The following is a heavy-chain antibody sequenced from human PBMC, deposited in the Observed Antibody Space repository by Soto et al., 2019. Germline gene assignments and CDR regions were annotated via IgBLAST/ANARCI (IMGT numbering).Heavy chain of an antibody. CDR2: ISAYNGQT. CDR3: ARGPYEFWDSYLFDP. J-gene: IGHJ5*02. V-gene: IGHV1-18*01. CDR1: GYPFDTYG. Sequence: ASVKVSCKASGYPFDTYGINWVRQAPGQRPEWMGWISAYNGQTDYAQNFQGRVTMATDTSTNTAYMELRNLRSDDTAVYYCARGPYEFWDSYLFDPWFSGTLVTVSS. D-gene: IGHD3-3*01.